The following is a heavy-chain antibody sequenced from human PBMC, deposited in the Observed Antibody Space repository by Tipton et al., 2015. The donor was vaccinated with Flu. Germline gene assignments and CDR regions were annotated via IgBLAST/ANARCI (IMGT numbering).Heavy chain of an antibody. V-gene: IGHV4-61*02. J-gene: IGHJ3*02. Sequence: TLSLTCTVSGGSISSGSYYWSWIRQPAGKGLEWIGRIYTSGSTNYNPSLKSRVTISVDTSKNQFSLKLSSVTAADTAVNYCARGVIYYESSGPITEAFDIWGQGTMVTVSS. CDR1: GGSISSGSYY. CDR3: ARGVIYYESSGPITEAFDI. D-gene: IGHD3-22*01. CDR2: IYTSGST.